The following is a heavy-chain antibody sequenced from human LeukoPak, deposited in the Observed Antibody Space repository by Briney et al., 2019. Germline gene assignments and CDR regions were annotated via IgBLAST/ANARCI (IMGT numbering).Heavy chain of an antibody. Sequence: SGGSLRLSCAASGFTFSSYAMSWVRQAPGKGLEWVSAISGSGGSTYYADSVKGRFTISRDNSKNTLYLQMNSLRAEDTAVYYCAKVEYYYDSSGYYPNRWFDPWGQGTLVTVSS. V-gene: IGHV3-23*01. CDR1: GFTFSSYA. J-gene: IGHJ5*02. D-gene: IGHD3-22*01. CDR3: AKVEYYYDSSGYYPNRWFDP. CDR2: ISGSGGST.